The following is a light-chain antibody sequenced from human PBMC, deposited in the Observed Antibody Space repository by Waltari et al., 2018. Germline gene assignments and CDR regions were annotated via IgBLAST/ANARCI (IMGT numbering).Light chain of an antibody. CDR3: SSYTTSSAPGV. CDR2: EVS. V-gene: IGLV2-14*01. Sequence: QSALTQPASVSGSPGQSITLSCSGTDSAVGAYDFVSWYQQHPGKAPHLLIYEVSNRPSGISNRFSASKSGNTASLTISGLQAEDEADYYCSSYTTSSAPGVFGTGTRVTVL. CDR1: DSAVGAYDF. J-gene: IGLJ1*01.